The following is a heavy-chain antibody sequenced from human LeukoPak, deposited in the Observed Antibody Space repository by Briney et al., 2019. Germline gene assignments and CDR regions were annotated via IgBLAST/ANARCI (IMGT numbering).Heavy chain of an antibody. CDR2: ISYDGSNK. Sequence: PGGSLRLSCAASGFTFSSYAMHWVRQAPGKGLEWVAVISYDGSNKYYADSVKGRFTISRDNSKNTLYLQMNSLRAEDTAVYYCARVRREYQLTPFDYWGQGTLVTVSS. D-gene: IGHD2-2*01. CDR3: ARVRREYQLTPFDY. V-gene: IGHV3-30*04. CDR1: GFTFSSYA. J-gene: IGHJ4*02.